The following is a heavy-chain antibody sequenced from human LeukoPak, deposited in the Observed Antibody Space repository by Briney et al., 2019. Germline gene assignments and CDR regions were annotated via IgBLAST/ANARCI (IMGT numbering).Heavy chain of an antibody. CDR2: INHSGST. CDR1: GGSFSGYY. V-gene: IGHV4-34*01. J-gene: IGHJ4*02. Sequence: SETLSLTCAVYGGSFSGYYWSWIRQPPGNGLEWIGEINHSGSTNYNPSLKSRVTISVDTSKNQFSLKLSSVTAADTAVYYCARGPGGSMVPYWGQGTLVTVSS. D-gene: IGHD3-10*01. CDR3: ARGPGGSMVPY.